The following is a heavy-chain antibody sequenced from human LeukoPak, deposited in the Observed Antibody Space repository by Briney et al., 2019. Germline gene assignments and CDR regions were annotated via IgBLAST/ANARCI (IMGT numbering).Heavy chain of an antibody. CDR1: GFTFSSSA. D-gene: IGHD3/OR15-3a*01. CDR3: AKHFCTGLDCSLFDS. Sequence: PGGSLRLSCAASGFTFSSSAMSWVRQVPGKGLEWVSGIRSAVDTTHYADSVKGRFIISRDNSKNTLSLQLNSLSPEDTALYYCAKHFCTGLDCSLFDSWGQGTLVTVSS. V-gene: IGHV3-23*01. CDR2: IRSAVDTT. J-gene: IGHJ4*02.